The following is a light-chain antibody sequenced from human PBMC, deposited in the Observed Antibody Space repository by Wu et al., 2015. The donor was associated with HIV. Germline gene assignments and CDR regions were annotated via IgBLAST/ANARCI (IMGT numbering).Light chain of an antibody. J-gene: IGKJ1*01. CDR3: QQIYSTPKT. Sequence: DIQMTQSPSSLSASVGDRVTITCRASQSISNFLHWFQQKPGAAPKLLIYAASSLQTGVPSRFSGSGSGTDFTLTISSLQPEDLAIYYCQQIYSTPKTFGQGTKVEIK. CDR2: AAS. CDR1: QSISNF. V-gene: IGKV1-39*01.